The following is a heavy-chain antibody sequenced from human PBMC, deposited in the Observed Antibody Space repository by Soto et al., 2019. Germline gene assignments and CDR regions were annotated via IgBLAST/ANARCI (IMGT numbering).Heavy chain of an antibody. J-gene: IGHJ5*02. V-gene: IGHV3-30*03. D-gene: IGHD2-15*01. CDR3: VRVIVVVPGTGWFEP. CDR1: GFTFSSYH. CDR2: ISYDGSDK. Sequence: QVQLVESGGGVVQPGKSLRLSCAASGFTFSSYHMHWVRQAPGKGLEWVALISYDGSDKYYADSVKGRFIISIDNSKDTLSLQMNSLRPEETAAYYCVRVIVVVPGTGWFEPWGQGTLVTVSS.